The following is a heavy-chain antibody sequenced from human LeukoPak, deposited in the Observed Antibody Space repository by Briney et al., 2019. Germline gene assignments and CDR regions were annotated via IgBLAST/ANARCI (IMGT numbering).Heavy chain of an antibody. CDR3: ARDGQLSC. V-gene: IGHV3-7*01. CDR2: IKPDGSEK. D-gene: IGHD2/OR15-2a*01. CDR1: GFTFISHC. J-gene: IGHJ4*02. Sequence: WGTLRLSCAASGFTFISHCLSWVRQAPGKGREWVANIKPDGSEKYYVGDVKSRFTISRDNAKNSLYLQMNSLRADDTAVYYCARDGQLSCWGKGTLVTVSS.